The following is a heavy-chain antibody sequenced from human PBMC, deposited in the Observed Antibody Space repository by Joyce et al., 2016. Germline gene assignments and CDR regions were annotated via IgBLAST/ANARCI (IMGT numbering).Heavy chain of an antibody. CDR2: IDWDGDK. Sequence: QVTLRESGPALVKPTQNLTLTCTFSGFSLRTTGLCVSWIRQSSGKALEWLAVIDWDGDKYYSTSLKARLTISKDSSEDQVVLRMTNMYPVDTATYYCARIGDSGYDYWGQGMLVTVSS. CDR1: GFSLRTTGLC. CDR3: ARIGDSGYDY. V-gene: IGHV2-70*13. J-gene: IGHJ1*01. D-gene: IGHD3-16*01.